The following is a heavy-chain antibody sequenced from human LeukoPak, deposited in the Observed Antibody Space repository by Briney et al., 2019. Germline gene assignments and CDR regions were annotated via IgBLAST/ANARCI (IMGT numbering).Heavy chain of an antibody. CDR3: AKETGPYSAFDY. CDR1: GFHFSTFG. J-gene: IGHJ4*02. V-gene: IGHV3-33*06. Sequence: QPGRSLRLSCAASGFHFSTFGMHWVRQAPGKGLEWLAVIWDNGRNQFYADSVKGRFTVSRDNSRNTLSLQMNSLRVEDTAVYYCAKETGPYSAFDYWGRDSWSPSPQ. D-gene: IGHD2-21*01. CDR2: IWDNGRNQ.